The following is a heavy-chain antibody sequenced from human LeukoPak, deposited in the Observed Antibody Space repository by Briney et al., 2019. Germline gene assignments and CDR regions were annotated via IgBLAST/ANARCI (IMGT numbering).Heavy chain of an antibody. CDR2: IKQDGSEK. J-gene: IGHJ6*04. CDR3: AGGIAMVRGGDV. Sequence: PGGSLRLSCAASGLTFSTYWMTWVRQAPGKGLEWVANIKQDGSEKNYVDSVKGRFTISRDNAKNSLYLQMNSLRVEDTAVYYCAGGIAMVRGGDVWGKGTTATVSS. CDR1: GLTFSTYW. D-gene: IGHD3-10*01. V-gene: IGHV3-7*01.